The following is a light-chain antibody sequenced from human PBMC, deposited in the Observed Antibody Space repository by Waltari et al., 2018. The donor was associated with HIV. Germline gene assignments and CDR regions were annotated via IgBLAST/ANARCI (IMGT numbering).Light chain of an antibody. CDR3: CSYAGSSTLL. CDR2: DVS. J-gene: IGLJ2*01. CDR1: SSDVGGYNF. V-gene: IGLV2-23*01. Sequence: QSALTQPASVSASPGPSITTSCTGTSSDVGGYNFVSWYHQHPGKAPKLMIYDVSERPSGVSNRFSCSKSGNTASLTISGLQAEDEADYNCCSYAGSSTLLFGGGTKVTVL.